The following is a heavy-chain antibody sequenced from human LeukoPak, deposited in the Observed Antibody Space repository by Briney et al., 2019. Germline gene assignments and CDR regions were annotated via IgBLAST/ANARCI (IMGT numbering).Heavy chain of an antibody. D-gene: IGHD6-19*01. CDR2: ISSSSTI. V-gene: IGHV3-48*04. J-gene: IGHJ4*02. CDR1: GFTFSSYS. Sequence: GSLRLSCAASGFTFSSYSMNWVRQAPGKGLEWVSYISSSSTIYYAGSVKGRFTISRDNAKNSLYLQMNSLRAEDTAVYYCASLVAGFGYYFDYWGQGTLVTVSS. CDR3: ASLVAGFGYYFDY.